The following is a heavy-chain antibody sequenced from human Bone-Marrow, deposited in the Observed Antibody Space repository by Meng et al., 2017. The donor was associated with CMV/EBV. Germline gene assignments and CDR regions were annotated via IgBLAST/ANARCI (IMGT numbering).Heavy chain of an antibody. Sequence: TLSLTCTVSGGSISSGDYYWSWVRQPPGKALEWLALIDWDDDKYYSTSLKTRLTISKDTSKNQVVLTMTNMDPVDTATYYCARATMVRGPFDPWGQGTLVTVSS. J-gene: IGHJ5*02. CDR2: IDWDDDK. CDR3: ARATMVRGPFDP. CDR1: GGSISSGDYY. D-gene: IGHD3-10*01. V-gene: IGHV2-70*18.